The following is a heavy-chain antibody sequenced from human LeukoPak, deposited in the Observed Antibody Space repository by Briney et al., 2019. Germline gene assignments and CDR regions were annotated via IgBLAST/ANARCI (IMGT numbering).Heavy chain of an antibody. CDR1: GFRFSSYA. Sequence: GGSLRLSCAASGFRFSSYAMTWVRQAPGKGLEWVSGIGGSGGRTYYADFVKGRFTISRDNSKNTLYLQMNNLRAEDTAVYYCVKVRVDSGSDPYYFHYWGQGTQVTVSS. D-gene: IGHD5-12*01. CDR2: IGGSGGRT. J-gene: IGHJ4*02. V-gene: IGHV3-23*01. CDR3: VKVRVDSGSDPYYFHY.